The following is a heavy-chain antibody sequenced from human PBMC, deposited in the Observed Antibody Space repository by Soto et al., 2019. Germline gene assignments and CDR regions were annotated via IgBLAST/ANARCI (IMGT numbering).Heavy chain of an antibody. D-gene: IGHD4-17*01. CDR2: IIPIFGTA. V-gene: IGHV1-69*06. CDR3: ARARLGPYGDWGGFFDY. CDR1: GGTFSSYA. J-gene: IGHJ4*02. Sequence: QVQLVQSGAEVKKPGSSVKVSCKASGGTFSSYAISWVRQAPGQGLEWMGGIIPIFGTANYAQKFQGRVTITADKSTSTAYMELSSLRSEDTAVYYCARARLGPYGDWGGFFDYWGQGTLVTVSS.